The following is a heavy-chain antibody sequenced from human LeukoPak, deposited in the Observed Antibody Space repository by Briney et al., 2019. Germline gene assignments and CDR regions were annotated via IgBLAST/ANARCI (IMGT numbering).Heavy chain of an antibody. CDR3: ARVSSSWYQDWYFDL. V-gene: IGHV4-4*07. J-gene: IGHJ2*01. CDR1: GGSISSYY. CDR2: IYTRGST. Sequence: SETLSLTCTVSGGSISSYYWSWIRQPAGKGLEWIGRIYTRGSTNYNPSLKSRVIMSVDTSKKQFSLKLSSVTAADTAVYYCARVSSSWYQDWYFDLWGRGTLVTASS. D-gene: IGHD6-13*01.